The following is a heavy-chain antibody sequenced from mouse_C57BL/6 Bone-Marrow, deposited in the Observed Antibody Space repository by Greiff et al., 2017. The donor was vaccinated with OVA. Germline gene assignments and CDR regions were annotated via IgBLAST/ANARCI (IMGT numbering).Heavy chain of an antibody. J-gene: IGHJ1*03. Sequence: EVMLVESGGGLVQPGGSMKLSCVASGFTFSNYWMNWVRQSPEKGLEWVAQIRLKSDNYATHYAESVKGRFTISRDDSKSSVYLQMNNVRAEDTGIYYCTGNPWYCDVWGTGTTVTVSS. CDR2: IRLKSDNYAT. V-gene: IGHV6-3*01. CDR1: GFTFSNYW. CDR3: TGNPWYCDV.